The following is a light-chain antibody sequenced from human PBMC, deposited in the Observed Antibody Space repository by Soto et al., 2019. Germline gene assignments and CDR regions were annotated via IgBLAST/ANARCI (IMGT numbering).Light chain of an antibody. CDR1: SSNIGSYY. V-gene: IGLV1-47*01. CDR3: ATWDASLSGVV. Sequence: QSVLTQPPSASGTPGQRVTISCSGSSSNIGSYYVYWYQQLPGTAPKLLIYRNNQRPSGVPDRFSGSKSGTSASLAISGLRSEDEADYYCATWDASLSGVVFGGGTKVTVL. CDR2: RNN. J-gene: IGLJ3*02.